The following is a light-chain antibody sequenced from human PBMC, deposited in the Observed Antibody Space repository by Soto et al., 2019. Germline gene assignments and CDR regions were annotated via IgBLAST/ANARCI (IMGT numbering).Light chain of an antibody. CDR3: QQSYRSPYT. J-gene: IGKJ2*01. CDR2: GAS. V-gene: IGKV3-20*01. Sequence: DIVLTQSPGTLSLSPGERATLSCRASQTINDNFLAWYQQKPGQSPRLLISGASIRAPGIPDRFSGSGSETDFTLTISRLEPEDFAFYYCQQSYRSPYTFGQGTKLEI. CDR1: QTINDNF.